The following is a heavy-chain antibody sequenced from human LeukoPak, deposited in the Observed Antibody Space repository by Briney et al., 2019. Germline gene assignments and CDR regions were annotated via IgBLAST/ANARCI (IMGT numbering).Heavy chain of an antibody. CDR1: RFTFNNYW. Sequence: PGGSLRLSCAASRFTFNNYWMSWVRQAPGKGLEWVANIKQDGSEKYYVDSVKGRFTISRDNAKNSLYLQMNSLRAEDTAVYYCAKITNHDFWSGFDYWGQGTLVTVSS. CDR2: IKQDGSEK. J-gene: IGHJ4*02. V-gene: IGHV3-7*03. CDR3: AKITNHDFWSGFDY. D-gene: IGHD3-3*01.